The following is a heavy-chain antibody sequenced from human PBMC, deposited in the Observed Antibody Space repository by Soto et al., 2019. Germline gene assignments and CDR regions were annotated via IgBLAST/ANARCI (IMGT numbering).Heavy chain of an antibody. J-gene: IGHJ4*02. CDR3: VARYCSSTTCYQVDY. Sequence: VGSLRLSCSASGFTFTNYAIHWIRQAPGKGLEYVSAISSTGGSTYYADSVKGRFTISRDNSKNTVYLQMSSLRSEDSAVYYCVARYCSSTTCYQVDYWGQGTLVTVSS. CDR1: GFTFTNYA. CDR2: ISSTGGST. V-gene: IGHV3-64D*06. D-gene: IGHD2-2*01.